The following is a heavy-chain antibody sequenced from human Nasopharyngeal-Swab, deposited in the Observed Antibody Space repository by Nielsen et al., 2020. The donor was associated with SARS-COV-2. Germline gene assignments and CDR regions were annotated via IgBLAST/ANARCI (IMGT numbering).Heavy chain of an antibody. D-gene: IGHD3-10*01. V-gene: IGHV3-23*01. CDR1: GFTFSSYA. CDR2: VTGSGYGT. J-gene: IGHJ3*02. CDR3: ARKDVFAYGVDAFDI. Sequence: ESLKISCAASGFTFSSYAMTWVRQAPGKGLEWVSVVTGSGYGTDYADSVKGRFTISRDNAKNTLYLQMNSLRAEDTAVYYCARKDVFAYGVDAFDIWCQGTMFTVSS.